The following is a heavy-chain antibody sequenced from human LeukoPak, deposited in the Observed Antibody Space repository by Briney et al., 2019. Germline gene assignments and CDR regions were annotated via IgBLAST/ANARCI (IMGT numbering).Heavy chain of an antibody. Sequence: GGSLRLSCVASGFTFSDSYMTWVRQAPGKGLEWVSSISSSTSYIYYADSVKGRFTISKDNAKNSLYLQMNSLRAEDTAVYYCARAGGSTVSHSDYWGQGTLVTVSS. J-gene: IGHJ4*02. CDR1: GFTFSDSY. CDR2: ISSSTSYI. CDR3: ARAGGSTVSHSDY. V-gene: IGHV3-21*01. D-gene: IGHD4-17*01.